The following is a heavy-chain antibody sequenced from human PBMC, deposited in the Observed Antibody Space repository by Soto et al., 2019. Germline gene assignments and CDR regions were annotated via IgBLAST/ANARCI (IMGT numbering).Heavy chain of an antibody. CDR2: INVGSGNT. CDR1: GNSFVTYA. CDR3: ARVPPWGDSGSFYIQHYDS. J-gene: IGHJ4*02. V-gene: IGHV1-3*01. Sequence: QVQLVQSGAEVKRPGASVKVSCKSSGNSFVTYAIHWVRQAPGQRLQWMGWINVGSGNTKYAQDFQRRVTFTRDTAATTTFMELSSLRSEDAAVYYCARVPPWGDSGSFYIQHYDSWGQGTLVTVSS. D-gene: IGHD3-10*01.